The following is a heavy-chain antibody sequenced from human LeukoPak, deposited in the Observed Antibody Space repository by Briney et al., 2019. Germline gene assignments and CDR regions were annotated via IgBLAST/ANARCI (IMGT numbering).Heavy chain of an antibody. CDR3: ARESIAVAGAPFDY. D-gene: IGHD6-19*01. J-gene: IGHJ4*02. CDR1: GFTFSSYE. CDR2: ISSGSTI. Sequence: GGSLRLSCAASGFTFSSYEMKWVRQAPGTGLEWVSYISSGSTIYDADSVTGRFTISRDNAKNSLYLQMNSLRAEDTAVYYCARESIAVAGAPFDYWGQGTLVTVSS. V-gene: IGHV3-48*03.